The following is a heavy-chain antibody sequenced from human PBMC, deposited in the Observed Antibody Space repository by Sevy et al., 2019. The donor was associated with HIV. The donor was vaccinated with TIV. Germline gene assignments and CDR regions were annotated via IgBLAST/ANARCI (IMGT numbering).Heavy chain of an antibody. CDR3: ATRLYSSGWYFGSFDY. CDR2: FDPEDGET. J-gene: IGHJ4*02. D-gene: IGHD6-19*01. CDR1: GYTLTELS. Sequence: ASVKVSCKVSGYTLTELSMHWVRQAPGKGLEWMGGFDPEDGETIYAQKFQGRVTMTEDTSTDTAYMELSSLRSEDTAVYYCATRLYSSGWYFGSFDYWGQGTLVTVSS. V-gene: IGHV1-24*01.